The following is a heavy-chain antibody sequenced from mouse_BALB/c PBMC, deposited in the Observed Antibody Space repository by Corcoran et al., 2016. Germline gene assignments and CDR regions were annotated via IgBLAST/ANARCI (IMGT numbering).Heavy chain of an antibody. D-gene: IGHD2-1*01. Sequence: QIQLVQSGPELKKPGETVKISCKASGYTFTNYGMNWVKQAPGKGLKWMGWINTYTGEPTYADDFKGRFAFCLETSASTAYLQINNLKNEDTATYFCARSDGNWDAMDYWGQGTSVTVSS. CDR3: ARSDGNWDAMDY. CDR1: GYTFTNYG. CDR2: INTYTGEP. V-gene: IGHV9-3-1*01. J-gene: IGHJ4*01.